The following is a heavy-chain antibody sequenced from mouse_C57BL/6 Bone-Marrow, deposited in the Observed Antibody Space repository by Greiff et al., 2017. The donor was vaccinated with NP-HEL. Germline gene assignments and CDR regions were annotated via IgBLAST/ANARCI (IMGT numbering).Heavy chain of an antibody. CDR3: ARDDYDGFAY. Sequence: EVQLQQSGPELVKPGASVKISCKASGYTFTDYYMNWVKQSPGKSLEWIGDINPNNGGTSYNQKFKGKATLTVDKSSSTAYMELRSLTSEDSAVYYCARDDYDGFAYWGQGTLVTVSA. D-gene: IGHD2-4*01. J-gene: IGHJ3*01. V-gene: IGHV1-26*01. CDR1: GYTFTDYY. CDR2: INPNNGGT.